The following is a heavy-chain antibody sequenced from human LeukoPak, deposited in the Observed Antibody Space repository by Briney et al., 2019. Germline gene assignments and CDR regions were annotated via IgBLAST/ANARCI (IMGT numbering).Heavy chain of an antibody. D-gene: IGHD2-2*01. Sequence: SETLSLTCTVSGGSISSYYWSWIRQPPGKGLEWIGYIYYSGSTNYNPSLKSRVTISVDTSKNQFSLKLSSVTAADTAVYYCARDLTCSSTSCRDYWGQGTLVTVSS. J-gene: IGHJ4*02. CDR2: IYYSGST. CDR3: ARDLTCSSTSCRDY. V-gene: IGHV4-59*01. CDR1: GGSISSYY.